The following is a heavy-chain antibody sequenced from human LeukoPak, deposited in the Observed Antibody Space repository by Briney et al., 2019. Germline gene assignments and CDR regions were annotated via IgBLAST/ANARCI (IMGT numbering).Heavy chain of an antibody. CDR1: GFTFSSYG. D-gene: IGHD6-13*01. CDR3: AKDHGSSWSGFDP. Sequence: GGSLRLSCAASGFTFSSYGMHWVRQASGKGLEWVAFIRYDGSNKYYADSVKGRFTISRDNSKNTLYLQMNSLRAEDTAVYYCAKDHGSSWSGFDPWGQGTLVTVSS. CDR2: IRYDGSNK. J-gene: IGHJ5*02. V-gene: IGHV3-30*02.